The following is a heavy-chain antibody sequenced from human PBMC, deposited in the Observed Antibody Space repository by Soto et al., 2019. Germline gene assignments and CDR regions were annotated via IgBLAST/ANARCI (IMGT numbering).Heavy chain of an antibody. CDR1: GFTFSDYA. Sequence: PGGSLRLSCAASGFTFSDYAMSWVRQAPGKGLEWVSTISARGDITYYADSVKGRFTISRDNSHNTLYLHMNGLRAEDTAVYHCPKPHSGSYWSYEYWGQGTLVTVSS. CDR3: PKPHSGSYWSYEY. V-gene: IGHV3-23*01. J-gene: IGHJ4*02. D-gene: IGHD1-26*01. CDR2: ISARGDIT.